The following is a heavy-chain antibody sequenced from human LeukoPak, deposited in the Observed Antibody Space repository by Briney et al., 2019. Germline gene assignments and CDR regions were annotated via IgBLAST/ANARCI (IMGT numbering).Heavy chain of an antibody. Sequence: GGSLRLSCAASGFTFSSYGMHWVRQAPGKGLEWVAVIWFDGSNQYYADSVKGRFTISRDNSKNTLYLEMNSLRDEDTAVYYCARHGNYYDSSGYNYYFDYWGQGTLGTVSS. D-gene: IGHD3-22*01. V-gene: IGHV3-33*01. J-gene: IGHJ4*02. CDR1: GFTFSSYG. CDR3: ARHGNYYDSSGYNYYFDY. CDR2: IWFDGSNQ.